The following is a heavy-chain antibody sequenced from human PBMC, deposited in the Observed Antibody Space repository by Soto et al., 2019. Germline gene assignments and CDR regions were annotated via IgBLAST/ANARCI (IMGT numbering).Heavy chain of an antibody. D-gene: IGHD6-13*01. J-gene: IGHJ6*02. CDR3: AREIAAGGTVYYYDMDG. CDR2: IYYSGST. Sequence: SETLSLTCTVSGGSISSYYWSWIRQPPWKGLEWIGYIYYSGSTNYNPSLKSRVTISVDTSKNQFYLKLSSVTAADTAVYYCAREIAAGGTVYYYDMDGWGQGTTVTVSS. V-gene: IGHV4-59*01. CDR1: GGSISSYY.